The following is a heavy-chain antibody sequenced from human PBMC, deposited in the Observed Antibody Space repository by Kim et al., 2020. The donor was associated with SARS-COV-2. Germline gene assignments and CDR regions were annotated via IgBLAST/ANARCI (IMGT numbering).Heavy chain of an antibody. CDR3: AIIRLDCSSTSCHRWFDP. CDR2: IYYSGST. CDR1: GGSISSSSYY. J-gene: IGHJ5*02. V-gene: IGHV4-39*01. Sequence: SETLSLTCTVSGGSISSSSYYWGWIRQPPGKGLEWIGSIYYSGSTYYNPSLKSRVTISVDTSKNQFSLKLSSVTAADTAVYYCAIIRLDCSSTSCHRWFDPWGQGTLVTVSS. D-gene: IGHD2-2*02.